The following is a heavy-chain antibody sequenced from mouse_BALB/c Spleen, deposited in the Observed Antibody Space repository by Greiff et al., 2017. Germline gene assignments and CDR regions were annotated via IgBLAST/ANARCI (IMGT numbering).Heavy chain of an antibody. CDR1: GFTFNTNA. V-gene: IGHV10S3*01. D-gene: IGHD2-10*02. CDR2: IRSKSNNYAT. J-gene: IGHJ3*01. CDR3: VRDGYAWFAY. Sequence: DAGGGLVQPKGSLKLSCAASGFTFNTNAMNWVRQAPGKGLEWVARIRSKSNNYATYYADSVKDRFTISRDDSQSMLYLQMNNLKTEDTAMYYCVRDGYAWFAYWGQGTLVTVSA.